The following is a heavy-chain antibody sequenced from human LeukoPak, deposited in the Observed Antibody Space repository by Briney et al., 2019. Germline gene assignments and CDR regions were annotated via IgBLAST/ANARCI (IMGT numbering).Heavy chain of an antibody. V-gene: IGHV4-61*08. Sequence: PSETLSLTCTVSSGSISSGGYYWSWIRQPPGKGLEWIGYIYYSGSTNYNPSLKSRVTISVDTSKNQFSLKLSSVTAADTAVYYCARAPSITGTIYYYYYYMDVWGKGTTVTVSS. CDR2: IYYSGST. CDR3: ARAPSITGTIYYYYYYMDV. D-gene: IGHD1-7*01. J-gene: IGHJ6*03. CDR1: SGSISSGGYY.